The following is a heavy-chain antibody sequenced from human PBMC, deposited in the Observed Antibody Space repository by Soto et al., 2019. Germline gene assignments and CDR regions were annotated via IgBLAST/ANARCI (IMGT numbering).Heavy chain of an antibody. D-gene: IGHD6-6*01. CDR3: ARGGSWRATYNFDS. V-gene: IGHV4-30-4*01. Sequence: SETLSLTCTVFGGSISNGDSYWSWIRQTPGKGLAWFGYIYYLGITYYNPSLKSRVVMSVDTSKSKFSLRLRSVTAADTAIYYGARGGSWRATYNFDSWGQGTQVTVSS. J-gene: IGHJ4*02. CDR1: GGSISNGDSY. CDR2: IYYLGIT.